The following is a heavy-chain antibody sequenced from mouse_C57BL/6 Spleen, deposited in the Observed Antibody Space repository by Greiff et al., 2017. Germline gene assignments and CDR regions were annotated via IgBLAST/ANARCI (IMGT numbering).Heavy chain of an antibody. CDR3: TREGTIRIYYDYDGAWFAY. CDR2: ISSGGDYI. Sequence: EVHLVESGEGLVKPGGSLKLSCAASGFTFSSYAMSWVRQTPEKRLEWVAYISSGGDYIYYADTVKGRFTISRDNARNTLYLQMSSLKSEDTAMYYCTREGTIRIYYDYDGAWFAYWGQGTLVTVSA. J-gene: IGHJ3*01. V-gene: IGHV5-9-1*02. D-gene: IGHD2-4*01. CDR1: GFTFSSYA.